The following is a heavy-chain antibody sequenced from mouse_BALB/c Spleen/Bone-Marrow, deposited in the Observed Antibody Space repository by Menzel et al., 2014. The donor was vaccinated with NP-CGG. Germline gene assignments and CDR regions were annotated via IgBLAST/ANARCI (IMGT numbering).Heavy chain of an antibody. CDR1: GFNIKDTY. Sequence: EVQLQQPGAELVKPGASVKLSCTASGFNIKDTYLHWVKQRPEQALDWIGRIDPAIFTKYDPKFQVKATITADTSSNTAYLQLSSLRSEDTAVYYCASYRYGWYFDVWGAGTTVTVSS. CDR3: ASYRYGWYFDV. D-gene: IGHD2-14*01. CDR2: IDPAIFT. J-gene: IGHJ1*01. V-gene: IGHV14-3*02.